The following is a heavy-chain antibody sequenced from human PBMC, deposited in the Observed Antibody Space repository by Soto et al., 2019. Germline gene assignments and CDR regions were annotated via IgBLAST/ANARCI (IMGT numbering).Heavy chain of an antibody. V-gene: IGHV3-9*01. CDR1: GFPFDDYA. Sequence: GGSLSLSCAASGFPFDDYAMHWVRQAPGKGLEWVSGISWNSGSIGYADSVKGRFTISRDNAKNSLYLQMNSLRAEDTALYYCAKDTSRFLEWLSDPGYYYGMDVWGQGTTVTVSS. CDR2: ISWNSGSI. D-gene: IGHD3-3*01. CDR3: AKDTSRFLEWLSDPGYYYGMDV. J-gene: IGHJ6*02.